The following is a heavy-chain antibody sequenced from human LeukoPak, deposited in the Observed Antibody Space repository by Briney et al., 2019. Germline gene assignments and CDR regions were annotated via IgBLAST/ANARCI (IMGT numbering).Heavy chain of an antibody. Sequence: GGSLRLSCAASGFTFSSYAMRWVRQAPGKGLEWVAVISYDGSNKYYADSVKGRFTISRDNSKNTLYLQMNSLRAEDTAVYYCARTDSGSYIGLFDYWGQGTLVTVSS. V-gene: IGHV3-30-3*01. J-gene: IGHJ4*02. CDR3: ARTDSGSYIGLFDY. CDR2: ISYDGSNK. D-gene: IGHD1-26*01. CDR1: GFTFSSYA.